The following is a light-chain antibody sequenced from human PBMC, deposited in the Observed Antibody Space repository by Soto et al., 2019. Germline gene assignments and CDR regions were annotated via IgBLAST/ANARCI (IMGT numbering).Light chain of an antibody. Sequence: EIVLTQSPGTLSLSLGERATLSCRASQSVSSNYLAWYQQKPGQAPRLLIYATSSRATGIPDRFSGSGAGTDFTLSISRLEPEDFAVYYCQQYGNGNSPRYSFGQGTRLGIK. J-gene: IGKJ2*03. CDR1: QSVSSNY. CDR2: ATS. CDR3: QQYGNGNSPRYS. V-gene: IGKV3-20*01.